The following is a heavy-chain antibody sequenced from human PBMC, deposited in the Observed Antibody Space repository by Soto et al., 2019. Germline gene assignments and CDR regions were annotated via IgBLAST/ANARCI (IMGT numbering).Heavy chain of an antibody. CDR2: IYYSGST. V-gene: IGHV4-59*01. Sequence: SETLSLTCTVSGGSISSYYWSWIRQPPGKGLEWIGYIYYSGSTNYNPSLKSRVTISVDTSKNQFSLKLSSVTAADTAVYYCARGGYYYDSSGLFDYGGQGTLVTVSS. CDR1: GGSISSYY. CDR3: ARGGYYYDSSGLFDY. D-gene: IGHD3-22*01. J-gene: IGHJ4*02.